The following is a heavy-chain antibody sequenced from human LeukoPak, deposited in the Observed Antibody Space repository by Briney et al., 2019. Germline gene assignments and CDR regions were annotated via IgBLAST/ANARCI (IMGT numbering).Heavy chain of an antibody. Sequence: GGSLRLSCAASGFTFSSYSMNWVRQAPGKELEWVANIKQDGSEEYYVDSVRGRFTISRDNAKNSLYLQMSSLRAEDTAVYYCARDSACYDYWGQGTLVTVSS. D-gene: IGHD2-15*01. CDR2: IKQDGSEE. J-gene: IGHJ4*02. CDR1: GFTFSSYS. V-gene: IGHV3-7*01. CDR3: ARDSACYDY.